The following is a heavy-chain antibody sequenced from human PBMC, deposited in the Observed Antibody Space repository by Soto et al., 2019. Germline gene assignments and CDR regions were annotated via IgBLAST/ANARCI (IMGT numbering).Heavy chain of an antibody. CDR3: AKKSGVGATWYFDY. Sequence: EVHLLESGGGLVQPGGSLRLSCAASGFTFSNYGMSWVRQAPGKGLEWVSALPEIGTNTYYADSVKGRFTISRDNSKNTLFLQINNLRAGDTAVYYCAKKSGVGATWYFDYWGQGTLVTVSS. CDR1: GFTFSNYG. V-gene: IGHV3-23*01. D-gene: IGHD1-26*01. J-gene: IGHJ4*02. CDR2: LPEIGTNT.